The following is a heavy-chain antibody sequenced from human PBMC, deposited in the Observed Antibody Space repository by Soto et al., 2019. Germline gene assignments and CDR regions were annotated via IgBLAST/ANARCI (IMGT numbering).Heavy chain of an antibody. J-gene: IGHJ4*02. CDR2: ISGSGGST. CDR3: TRELGY. Sequence: EVQLLESGGGLVQPGGSLRLSCAASGFTFSIYTMSWVRQAPGKGLEWVSDISGSGGSTYYADSVKGRFTISRDNSKNTLSLQMNSLRADDTAVYYWTRELGYWGQGTLVTVSS. CDR1: GFTFSIYT. V-gene: IGHV3-23*01. D-gene: IGHD3-16*01.